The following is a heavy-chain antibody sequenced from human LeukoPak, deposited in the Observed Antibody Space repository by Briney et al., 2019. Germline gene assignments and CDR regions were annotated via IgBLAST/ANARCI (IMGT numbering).Heavy chain of an antibody. Sequence: GGSLRLSCVGSGFTFRDYAMHWVRQAPDRGMEWVASIWYDGSNKYYADSVTGRFTISRDNSKNTVYLQMNSQRVEDTAIYYCARGVGTMGGRPDYWGQGTQVTVSS. CDR2: IWYDGSNK. D-gene: IGHD1/OR15-1a*01. CDR3: ARGVGTMGGRPDY. J-gene: IGHJ4*01. CDR1: GFTFRDYA. V-gene: IGHV3-33*01.